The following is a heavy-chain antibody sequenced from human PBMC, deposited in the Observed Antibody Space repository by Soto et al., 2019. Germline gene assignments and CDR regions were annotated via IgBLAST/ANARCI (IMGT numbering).Heavy chain of an antibody. J-gene: IGHJ5*02. V-gene: IGHV3-21*04. CDR3: SRYFFCDIWTEGFDP. CDR2: ITGDSSYT. D-gene: IGHD3-9*01. CDR1: GFSFSKYK. Sequence: GWSLRLSCAASGFSFSKYKMNWVRQALLQRLEWVSSITGDSSYTYYAYSVKGRFTISRDNANNSLYLEMKSLGAEHTAMYYCSRYFFCDIWTEGFDPWGQGALATFSS.